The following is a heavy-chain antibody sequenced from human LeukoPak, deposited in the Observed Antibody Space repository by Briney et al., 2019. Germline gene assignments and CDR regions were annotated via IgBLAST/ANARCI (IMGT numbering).Heavy chain of an antibody. D-gene: IGHD3-10*01. CDR1: GFTFSKNG. CDR2: ISYDGSNK. CDR3: ARDEASDYYYYMDV. J-gene: IGHJ6*03. V-gene: IGHV3-30*03. Sequence: GRSLRLSCAASGFTFSKNGMHWVRQAPGKGLEWVAAISYDGSNKYYADSVKGRFTISRDNSKNTLNLQMNSLRAEDTAVYYCARDEASDYYYYMDVWGKGTTVTVSS.